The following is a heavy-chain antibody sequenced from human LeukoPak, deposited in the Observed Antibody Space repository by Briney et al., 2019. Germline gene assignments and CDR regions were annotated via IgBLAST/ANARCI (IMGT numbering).Heavy chain of an antibody. CDR1: GFTVTDYR. D-gene: IGHD3-16*01. CDR2: MSYDGTNK. V-gene: IGHV3-30*03. Sequence: GRSLRLSCAASGFTVTDYRTHWVRQAPGKGLEWVAIMSYDGTNKNYADSVKGRFTISRDNSRNTLYLKMDSLKTEDTALYYGARGRGGNNFDYWGQGTLVTVSS. J-gene: IGHJ4*02. CDR3: ARGRGGNNFDY.